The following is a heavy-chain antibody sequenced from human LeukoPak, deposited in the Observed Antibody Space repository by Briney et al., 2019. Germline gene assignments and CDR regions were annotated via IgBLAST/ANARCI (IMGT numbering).Heavy chain of an antibody. V-gene: IGHV1-2*06. CDR1: GYTFTGYY. CDR3: ERDIITMVRGVMKPFDY. CDR2: INPNSGGT. J-gene: IGHJ4*02. Sequence: ASVKVSCKASGYTFTGYYMHWVRQAPGQGLEWMGRINPNSGGTNYAQKFQGRVTMTRDTSISPANMELSRLRSGETTAYYCERDIITMVRGVMKPFDYWGQGTLVTVSS. D-gene: IGHD3-10*01.